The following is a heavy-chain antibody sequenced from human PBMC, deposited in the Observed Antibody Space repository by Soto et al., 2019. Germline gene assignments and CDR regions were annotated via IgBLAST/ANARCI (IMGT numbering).Heavy chain of an antibody. J-gene: IGHJ4*02. D-gene: IGHD3-22*01. CDR2: IFYSGSS. V-gene: IGHV4-30-4*01. Sequence: SETLSLTCNVSGGPISGDYDWTWIRQPPGKGLEWIGYIFYSGSSYYNPSLKSRVSISVDTSKTQFSLRLTSVTATDTAVYYCAREGLGFDSSGYPSRYFDYWGQGILVTVSS. CDR3: AREGLGFDSSGYPSRYFDY. CDR1: GGPISGDYD.